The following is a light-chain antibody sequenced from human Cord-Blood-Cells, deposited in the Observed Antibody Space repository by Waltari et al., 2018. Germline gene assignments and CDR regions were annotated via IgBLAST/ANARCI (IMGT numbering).Light chain of an antibody. CDR2: EVS. CDR3: CSYAGSSTLV. J-gene: IGLJ2*01. Sequence: QSALTQPASVSGSPGQSITISCTGTSSDVGSSNLVSWYQQHPGKAPKLMIYEVSKRPSGFANRFSVSKSCNTASLTISGLQAEDEADYYCCSYAGSSTLVFGGGTKLTVL. CDR1: SSDVGSSNL. V-gene: IGLV2-23*02.